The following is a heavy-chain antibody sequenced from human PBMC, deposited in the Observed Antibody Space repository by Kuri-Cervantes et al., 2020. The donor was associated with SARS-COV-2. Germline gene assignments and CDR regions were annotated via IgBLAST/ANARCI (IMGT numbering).Heavy chain of an antibody. V-gene: IGHV1-58*02. CDR3: PAAVIDAFDI. CDR1: GFTFTSSA. Sequence: SVKDSCKASGFTFTSSAMQWVRQPRGHRLEWIGWIFVGSGNTNYAQKFQERVTITRDMSTSTAYMELSSLRSEDMAVYYCPAAVIDAFDIWGQGTMVTVSS. J-gene: IGHJ3*02. CDR2: IFVGSGNT.